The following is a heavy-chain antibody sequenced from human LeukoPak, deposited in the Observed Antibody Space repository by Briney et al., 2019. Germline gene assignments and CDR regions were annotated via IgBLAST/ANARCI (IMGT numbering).Heavy chain of an antibody. CDR2: FKSKSDGETT. CDR1: GFTFSSAW. CDR3: TAHLNIAAPDY. Sequence: GGSLRLSCAASGFTFSSAWMSWVRQAPGKGLEWVGRFKSKSDGETTDYAAPVKGRFTISRDDSKNTLYPQMNSLKTEDTAVYYCTAHLNIAAPDYWGQGTLVTVSS. J-gene: IGHJ4*02. D-gene: IGHD2-21*01. V-gene: IGHV3-15*01.